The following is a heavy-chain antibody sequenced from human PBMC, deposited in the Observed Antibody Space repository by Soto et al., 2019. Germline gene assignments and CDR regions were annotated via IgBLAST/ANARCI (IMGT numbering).Heavy chain of an antibody. V-gene: IGHV1-69*12. CDR3: GLATHEGNWGAFDY. CDR1: GGTFSSYA. D-gene: IGHD7-27*01. Sequence: QVRLVQSGAEVKKPGSSVKVSCKASGGTFSSYAISWVRQAPGQGLEWIGGIIPIFGTANYAQKFQGRVTITEDESTSTAYMELSSLRSEDTAVYYCGLATHEGNWGAFDYWGQGTLVTVSS. J-gene: IGHJ4*02. CDR2: IIPIFGTA.